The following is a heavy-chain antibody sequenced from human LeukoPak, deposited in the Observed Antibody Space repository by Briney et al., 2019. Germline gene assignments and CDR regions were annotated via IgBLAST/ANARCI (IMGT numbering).Heavy chain of an antibody. CDR3: ARAAAAGQLERRRILSWAFDY. CDR2: INPNSGGT. Sequence: GASVKVSCKASGYTFTGYYMHWVRQAPGQGLEWMGWINPNSGGTNYAQKFQGRVTMTRDTSISTAYMELSRLRSDDTAVYYCARAAAAGQLERRRILSWAFDYWGQGTLVTVSS. J-gene: IGHJ4*02. CDR1: GYTFTGYY. V-gene: IGHV1-2*02. D-gene: IGHD1-1*01.